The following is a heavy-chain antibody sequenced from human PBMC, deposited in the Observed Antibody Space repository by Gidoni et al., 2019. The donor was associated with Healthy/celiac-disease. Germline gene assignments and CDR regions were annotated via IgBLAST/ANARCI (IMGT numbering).Heavy chain of an antibody. V-gene: IGHV3-66*01. D-gene: IGHD3-22*01. CDR2: IYRRGST. J-gene: IGHJ3*02. CDR1: GFTVSSNY. CDR3: AGDGRYYDSRCYYYKNAFDI. Sequence: EVQLVESGGGLVQPGGSLRLSCAASGFTVSSNYMSWVRQAPGKGLEWVSVIYRRGSTYYADPVKGRFTLSRDNSKNTLYLQMNSLRAEDTAGYYCAGDGRYYDSRCYYYKNAFDIWGQGKMGTVSS.